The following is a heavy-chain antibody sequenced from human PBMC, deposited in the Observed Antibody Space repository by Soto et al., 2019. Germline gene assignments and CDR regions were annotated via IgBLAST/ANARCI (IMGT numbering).Heavy chain of an antibody. Sequence: ASVKVSCKASGYTFTSYDINWVRQATGQGLELMGWMNPNSGNTGYAQKFQGRVTMTRNTSISTAYMELSSLRSEDTAVYYCARGGGPGAYGRGYSYSYMDVWGQGTTVTVSS. J-gene: IGHJ6*03. CDR3: ARGGGPGAYGRGYSYSYMDV. D-gene: IGHD3-16*01. CDR1: GYTFTSYD. V-gene: IGHV1-8*01. CDR2: MNPNSGNT.